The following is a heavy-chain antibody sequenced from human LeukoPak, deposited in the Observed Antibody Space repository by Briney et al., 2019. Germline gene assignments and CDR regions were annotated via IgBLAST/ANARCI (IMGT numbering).Heavy chain of an antibody. J-gene: IGHJ6*02. CDR1: GFTFDDYA. D-gene: IGHD2-2*01. CDR3: EKDHKVVSYYYGMDV. Sequence: PGGSLRLSCAASGFTFDDYAMHWVRQAPGKGLEWVSGISWNSGTIGYADSVKGRFTISRDNAKNSLYLQMNSLRAEDTALYYCEKDHKVVSYYYGMDVGGQGPTVTVSS. V-gene: IGHV3-9*01. CDR2: ISWNSGTI.